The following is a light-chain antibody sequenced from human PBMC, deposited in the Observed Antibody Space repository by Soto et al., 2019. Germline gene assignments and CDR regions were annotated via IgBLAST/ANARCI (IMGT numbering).Light chain of an antibody. J-gene: IGKJ3*01. Sequence: EIVLTQSPATLSLSPGESATLSCRASQSVSSSYLAWYQQKPGQAPRLVIHGASSRATGIPDRFSGSGSGTEFTLTITRLETEDFALYYCQQYGRSPLITFGPGTKVEIK. CDR3: QQYGRSPLIT. CDR1: QSVSSSY. V-gene: IGKV3-20*01. CDR2: GAS.